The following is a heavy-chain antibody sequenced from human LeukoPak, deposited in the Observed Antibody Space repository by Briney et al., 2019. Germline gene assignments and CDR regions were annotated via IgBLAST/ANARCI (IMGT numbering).Heavy chain of an antibody. J-gene: IGHJ4*02. Sequence: SQTLSLTCTVSGGSISSGGYYWSWIRQPAGKGLEWIGRIYTSGNTNYNPSLKSRATISVDTSKNQFSLELSSVTAADTAVYYCARALYSGSSLDYWGQGTLVTVSS. D-gene: IGHD1-26*01. CDR1: GGSISSGGYY. CDR2: IYTSGNT. V-gene: IGHV4-61*02. CDR3: ARALYSGSSLDY.